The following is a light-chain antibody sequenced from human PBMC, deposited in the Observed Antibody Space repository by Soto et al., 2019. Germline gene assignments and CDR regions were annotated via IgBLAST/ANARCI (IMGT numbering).Light chain of an antibody. CDR1: QSVSSGY. Sequence: DIVLTQSPGTLSLAPGNRATLSCRASQSVSSGYLAWYQQKPGQAPRLLIYGASSRATGVPDRFGGSGSGTDFSLTISRREPEDFAVYYCQQYGRSPWTFGQGTKVDIK. CDR2: GAS. V-gene: IGKV3-20*01. CDR3: QQYGRSPWT. J-gene: IGKJ1*01.